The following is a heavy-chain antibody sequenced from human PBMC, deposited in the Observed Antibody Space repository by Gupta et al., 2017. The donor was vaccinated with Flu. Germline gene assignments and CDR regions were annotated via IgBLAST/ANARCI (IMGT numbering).Heavy chain of an antibody. D-gene: IGHD3-22*01. CDR2: IYHSWST. J-gene: IGHJ4*02. Sequence: QVQLQESCPGLVKPSGTLSLTCAVSGGSIRSSNWWSWVRQPPGKGLEWIGEIYHSWSTNYNPYLKSRVTISVDTAKNQFSLKLSSVTAADTAVYYCARVKPNYYDSSGKTEFDYWGQGTLVTVSS. CDR1: GGSIRSSNW. CDR3: ARVKPNYYDSSGKTEFDY. V-gene: IGHV4-4*02.